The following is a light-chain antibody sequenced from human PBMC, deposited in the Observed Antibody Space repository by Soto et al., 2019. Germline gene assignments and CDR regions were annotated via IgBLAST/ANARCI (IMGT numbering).Light chain of an antibody. CDR3: QQYGSSWT. J-gene: IGKJ1*01. CDR2: GAS. CDR1: QSVSSSY. Sequence: EIVLTQSPGTLSLSPGERATLSCRASQSVSSSYLAWYRQKPGQAPRLLIYGASSRATGIPDRFSGSGSGTVFTLTISRLEPEDFAVYYCQQYGSSWTFGQGTKVDIK. V-gene: IGKV3-20*01.